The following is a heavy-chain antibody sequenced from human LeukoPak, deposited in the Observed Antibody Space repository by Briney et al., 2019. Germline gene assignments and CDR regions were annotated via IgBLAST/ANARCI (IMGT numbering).Heavy chain of an antibody. CDR2: IWYDGSNK. CDR3: AKVLNYGDYGGDLDY. J-gene: IGHJ4*02. V-gene: IGHV3-30*02. Sequence: GGSLRLSCAASGSTFSSYGMHWVRQAPGKGLEWVAVIWYDGSNKYYADSVKGRFTISRDNSKNTLYLQMNSLRAEDTAVYYCAKVLNYGDYGGDLDYWGQGTLVTVSS. CDR1: GSTFSSYG. D-gene: IGHD4-17*01.